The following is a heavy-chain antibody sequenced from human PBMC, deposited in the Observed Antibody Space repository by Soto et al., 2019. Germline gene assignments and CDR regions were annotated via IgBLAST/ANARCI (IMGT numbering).Heavy chain of an antibody. CDR3: ARVAHKYYYDRSGYGYYYYGMDV. D-gene: IGHD3-22*01. J-gene: IGHJ6*02. Sequence: QVQLVQSGAEVKKPGSSVKVSCKASGGTFSSYAISWVRQAPGQGLEWMGGIIPIFGTANYAQKFQGRVTITADESTSTAYMELSSLRSEDTAVYYCARVAHKYYYDRSGYGYYYYGMDVWGQGTTVTVSS. CDR1: GGTFSSYA. CDR2: IIPIFGTA. V-gene: IGHV1-69*01.